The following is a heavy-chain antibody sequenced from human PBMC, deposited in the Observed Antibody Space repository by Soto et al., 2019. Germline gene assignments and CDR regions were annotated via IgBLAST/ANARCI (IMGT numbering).Heavy chain of an antibody. CDR1: SFPFSSYD. CDR3: AKDHGTMIEYFDY. D-gene: IGHD3-22*01. Sequence: LRLSCSASSFPFSSYDMGWVPQSPGKGLERVSAISGSGGSTYCAYSLKCRFTISRDNSKKTLYLQIKSLRAEDTAVYYLAKDHGTMIEYFDYWGQGTLVAVPS. V-gene: IGHV3-23*01. CDR2: ISGSGGST. J-gene: IGHJ4*02.